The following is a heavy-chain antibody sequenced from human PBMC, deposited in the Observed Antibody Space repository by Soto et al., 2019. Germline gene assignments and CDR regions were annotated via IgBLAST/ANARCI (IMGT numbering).Heavy chain of an antibody. CDR3: ARANHYDFWSGYPYNWFDP. D-gene: IGHD3-3*01. J-gene: IGHJ5*02. CDR1: GGSFSGYY. V-gene: IGHV4-34*01. Sequence: SETLSLTCAVYGGSFSGYYWSWIRQPPGKGLEWIGEINHSGSTNYNPSLKSRVTIPVDTSKNQFSLKLSSVTAADTAVYYCARANHYDFWSGYPYNWFDPWGQGTLVTVSS. CDR2: INHSGST.